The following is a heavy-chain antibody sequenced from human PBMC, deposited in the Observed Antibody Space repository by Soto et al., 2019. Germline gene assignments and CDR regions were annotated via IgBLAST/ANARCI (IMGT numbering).Heavy chain of an antibody. CDR1: GFTFSIYG. D-gene: IGHD3-3*01. Sequence: GGSLRLSCAASGFTFSIYGMHCVRQAPGKGLEWVAVMWYDGSNKYYADSVKGRFTISRDNSKNTLYLQMNSLRAEDTAVYYCARGYYDFWSGYYSYYYYGMDVWGKGTTVTVSS. CDR2: MWYDGSNK. J-gene: IGHJ6*04. CDR3: ARGYYDFWSGYYSYYYYGMDV. V-gene: IGHV3-33*01.